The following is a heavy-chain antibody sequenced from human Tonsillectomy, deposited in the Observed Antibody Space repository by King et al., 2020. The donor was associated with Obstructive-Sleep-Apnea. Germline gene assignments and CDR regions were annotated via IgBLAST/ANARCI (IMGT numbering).Heavy chain of an antibody. CDR2: IRCDGSNK. CDR1: GFTFSSYG. D-gene: IGHD2-2*01. Sequence: VQLVESGGGVVQPGGSLRLSCVASGFTFSSYGMHWVRQAPGKGLEWVAFIRCDGSNKYYADLVKGRFTISRDNSKNTLNLQMNSLRAEDTAVYYCAKDRTKGYGVPVGTFDYWGQGTLVTVSS. J-gene: IGHJ4*02. V-gene: IGHV3-30*02. CDR3: AKDRTKGYGVPVGTFDY.